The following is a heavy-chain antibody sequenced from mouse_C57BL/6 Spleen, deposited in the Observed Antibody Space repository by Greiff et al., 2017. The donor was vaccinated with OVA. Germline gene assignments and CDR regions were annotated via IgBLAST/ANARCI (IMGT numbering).Heavy chain of an antibody. Sequence: VKLMESGAELVRPGASVTLSCKASGYTFTDYEMHWVKQTPVHGLEWIGAIDPETGGTAYNQKFKGKAILTADKSSSTAYMELRSLTSEDSAVYYCTRGAYNSAMDYWGQGTSVTVSS. CDR3: TRGAYNSAMDY. CDR2: IDPETGGT. V-gene: IGHV1-15*01. D-gene: IGHD2-12*01. CDR1: GYTFTDYE. J-gene: IGHJ4*01.